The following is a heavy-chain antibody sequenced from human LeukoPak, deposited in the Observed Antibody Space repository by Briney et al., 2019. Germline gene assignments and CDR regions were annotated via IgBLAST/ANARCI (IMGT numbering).Heavy chain of an antibody. D-gene: IGHD1-1*01. CDR2: INPNNGGT. J-gene: IGHJ4*02. CDR3: GRDRHWNQGNFDY. V-gene: IGHV1-2*02. Sequence: ASVKVSCKAFGYXITGYYMHWVRHAPGQGLEWMGWINPNNGGTNSAQKFQGRVTMTRDTSIGTAYMELNRLTYDDTAVYYCGRDRHWNQGNFDYWGQGTLVTVSS. CDR1: GYXITGYY.